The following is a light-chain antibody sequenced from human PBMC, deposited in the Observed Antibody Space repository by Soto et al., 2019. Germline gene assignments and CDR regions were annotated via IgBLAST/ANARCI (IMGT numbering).Light chain of an antibody. CDR3: QHRSSWPLT. CDR2: GAS. Sequence: EVGVTHSPATLSLSPGERATLSCRASQSVSSYLAWYQQKPGQAPRLLIFGASNRATGIPARFSGSGSGTDFTLTISSLEPEDFAVYYCQHRSSWPLTFGEGTKLDIK. V-gene: IGKV3-11*01. CDR1: QSVSSY. J-gene: IGKJ4*01.